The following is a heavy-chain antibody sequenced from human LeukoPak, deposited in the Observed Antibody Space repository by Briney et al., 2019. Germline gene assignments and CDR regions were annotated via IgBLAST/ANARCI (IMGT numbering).Heavy chain of an antibody. D-gene: IGHD6-6*01. V-gene: IGHV3-21*01. CDR2: ISGGSSFT. CDR3: AKDFRVSDGLDY. CDR1: GFSFSSFS. J-gene: IGHJ4*02. Sequence: GGSLRLSCAASGFSFSSFSMNWVRQAPGKGLEWVSYISGGSSFTYYVDSVKGRFTISRDNSKNTLYLQMNSLRAEDTAVYYCAKDFRVSDGLDYWGQGTLVTVSS.